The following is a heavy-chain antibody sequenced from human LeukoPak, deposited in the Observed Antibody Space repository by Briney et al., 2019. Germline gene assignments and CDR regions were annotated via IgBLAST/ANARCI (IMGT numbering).Heavy chain of an antibody. Sequence: GGSLRLSCAASGFTFDDYAMHWVRQAPGKGLEWVSGISWNSGSIGYVDSVKGRFTISRDNAKNSLYLQMNSLRPEDMALYYCAKAAYSGSQGWIDNWGQGTLVTVSS. CDR2: ISWNSGSI. J-gene: IGHJ4*02. CDR1: GFTFDDYA. CDR3: AKAAYSGSQGWIDN. D-gene: IGHD1-26*01. V-gene: IGHV3-9*03.